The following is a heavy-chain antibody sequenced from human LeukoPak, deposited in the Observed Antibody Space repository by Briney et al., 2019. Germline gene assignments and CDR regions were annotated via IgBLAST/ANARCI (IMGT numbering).Heavy chain of an antibody. CDR1: GYTFTSYG. J-gene: IGHJ1*01. CDR2: ISAYNGNT. D-gene: IGHD2-2*01. CDR3: VLIVVVPAAIGVGYFQH. Sequence: ASVEVSCKASGYTFTSYGISWVRQAPGQGLEWMGWISAYNGNTNYAQKLQGRVTMTTDTSTSTAYMELRSLRAEDTALYYCVLIVVVPAAIGVGYFQHWGQGTLVTVSS. V-gene: IGHV1-18*01.